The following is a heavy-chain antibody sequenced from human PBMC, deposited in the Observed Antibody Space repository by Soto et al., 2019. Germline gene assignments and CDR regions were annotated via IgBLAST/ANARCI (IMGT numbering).Heavy chain of an antibody. CDR1: GGTFSSYT. CDR2: ITPILGIA. CDR3: ARERLGVYSSSSRCSGADY. Sequence: QVQLVQSGAEVKKPGSSVKVSCKASGGTFSSYTISWVRQAPGQGLEWMGRITPILGIANYAQKCQGRVTITADKSTSPAYMELSSLRSEDTAVYYCARERLGVYSSSSRCSGADYWGQGTLVTVSS. J-gene: IGHJ4*02. V-gene: IGHV1-69*08. D-gene: IGHD6-6*01.